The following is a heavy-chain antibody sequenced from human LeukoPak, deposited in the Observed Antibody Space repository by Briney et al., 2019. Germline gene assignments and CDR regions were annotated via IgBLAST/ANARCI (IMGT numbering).Heavy chain of an antibody. D-gene: IGHD5-24*01. J-gene: IGHJ4*02. CDR3: ARGDGYNGDFDY. Sequence: SETLSLTCTVSGGSISSYYWSWIRQPPGKGLEWIGYIYYSGSTNYNPSLKSRVTISVDTSKNQFSLKLSSVTAADTAVYYCARGDGYNGDFDYWGQGTLVTVSS. CDR1: GGSISSYY. CDR2: IYYSGST. V-gene: IGHV4-59*01.